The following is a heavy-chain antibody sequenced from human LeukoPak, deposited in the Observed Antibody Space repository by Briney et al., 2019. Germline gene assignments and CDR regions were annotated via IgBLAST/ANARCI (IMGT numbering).Heavy chain of an antibody. J-gene: IGHJ6*03. CDR2: IIPIFDTA. CDR1: GGTFSSYA. CDR3: ARAYCSSTSCYKRGYYYYYMDV. Sequence: WASVKVSCKASGGTFSSYAISWVRQAPGQGLEWMGGIIPIFDTANYAQKFQGRVTITTDESTSTAYMELSSLRSEDTAVYYCARAYCSSTSCYKRGYYYYYMDVWGKGTTVTVSS. D-gene: IGHD2-2*02. V-gene: IGHV1-69*05.